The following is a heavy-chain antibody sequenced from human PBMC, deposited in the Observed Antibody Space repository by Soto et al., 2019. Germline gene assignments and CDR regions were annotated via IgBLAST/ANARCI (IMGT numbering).Heavy chain of an antibody. Sequence: SETLSLTCTFSGISITISYWNWFRQSTGKGLDWIGQRSDRGDIDYNPPLESPVAISTEGSKNQVTRTLNAINAEYTAVYFCGRGRHWFGPCDQGTRLSVCS. CDR3: GRGRHWFGP. J-gene: IGHJ5*02. V-gene: IGHV4-59*08. CDR2: RSDRGDI. CDR1: GISITISY.